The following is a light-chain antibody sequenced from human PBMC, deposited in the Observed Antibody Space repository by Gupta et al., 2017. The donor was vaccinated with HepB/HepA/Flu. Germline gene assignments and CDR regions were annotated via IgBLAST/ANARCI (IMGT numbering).Light chain of an antibody. J-gene: IGLJ2*01. CDR1: STNNGNNY. V-gene: IGLV1-51*01. CDR3: GTGDSSLSGDGV. Sequence: QPVLSPPPSVSAAPGPKVTISSSGSSTNNGNNYVAWYQQLPGTAPKLLIYDKNKRPSGIPDRCSCAKSGTSATLGITGLQTGDEADYYCGTGDSSLSGDGVFGGGTKLTVL. CDR2: DKN.